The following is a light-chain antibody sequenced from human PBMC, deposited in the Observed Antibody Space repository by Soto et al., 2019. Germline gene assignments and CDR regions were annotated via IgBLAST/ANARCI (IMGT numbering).Light chain of an antibody. CDR1: SSDVGGYNY. CDR3: SLYAGSNTVV. Sequence: QSALTQPPSASGSPGQSVTISCTGTSSDVGGYNYVSWYQQHPGKAPKLMIYEVSKRPSGVPDRFSGSKSGNTASLTVSGLQAEDEADYYCSLYAGSNTVVFGGWTKLPVL. V-gene: IGLV2-8*01. CDR2: EVS. J-gene: IGLJ2*01.